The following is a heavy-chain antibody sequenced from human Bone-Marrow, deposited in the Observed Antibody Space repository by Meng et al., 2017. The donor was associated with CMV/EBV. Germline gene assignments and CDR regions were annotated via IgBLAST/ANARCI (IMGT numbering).Heavy chain of an antibody. CDR3: ARNSGYAYYYYYGMDV. D-gene: IGHD5-12*01. J-gene: IGHJ6*02. V-gene: IGHV3-23*01. CDR1: GFTFSSYA. CDR2: ISGSGGST. Sequence: GGSLRLSCAASGFTFSSYAMSWVRQAPGKGLEWVSAISGSGGSTYYADSVKGRFTISRDNSKNTLYLQMNSLRAEDTAVYYCARNSGYAYYYYYGMDVWDQGTTVTVSS.